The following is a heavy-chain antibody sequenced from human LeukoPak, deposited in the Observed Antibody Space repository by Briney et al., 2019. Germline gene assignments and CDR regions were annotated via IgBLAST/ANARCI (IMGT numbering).Heavy chain of an antibody. CDR1: GGSFSGYY. V-gene: IGHV4-34*01. D-gene: IGHD1-26*01. Sequence: SETLSLTCAVYGGSFSGYYWSWIRQPPGKGLEWIGEINHSGSTNYNPSLKSRVTISVDTSKNQFSLKLSSVTAAGTAVYYCARGRSGSYYPNWFDPWGQGTLVTVSS. CDR2: INHSGST. CDR3: ARGRSGSYYPNWFDP. J-gene: IGHJ5*02.